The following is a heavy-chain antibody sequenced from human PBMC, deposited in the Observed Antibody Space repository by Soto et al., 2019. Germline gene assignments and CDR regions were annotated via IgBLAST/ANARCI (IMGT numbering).Heavy chain of an antibody. V-gene: IGHV1-58*01. CDR3: AAATLGPAPYFYGLDV. CDR1: GFTLSSSA. Sequence: QMQLVQSGPEVKKPGTSLKVSCKASGFTLSSSAVQWVRQARGQGLEWIGWIVVGSDNTNYAQKFQERVTITRDMSTSTVYMELSSLRSEAPATSYCAAATLGPAPYFYGLDVWGQGTPVTVSS. J-gene: IGHJ6*02. CDR2: IVVGSDNT.